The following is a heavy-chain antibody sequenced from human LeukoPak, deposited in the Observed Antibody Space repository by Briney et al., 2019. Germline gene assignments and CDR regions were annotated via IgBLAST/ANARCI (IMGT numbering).Heavy chain of an antibody. CDR2: INTNTGNP. V-gene: IGHV7-4-1*02. CDR3: ARVPVRGITMVRGYNWFDP. D-gene: IGHD3-10*01. CDR1: GYTFTSYA. Sequence: ASVKVSCKASGYTFTSYAMNWVRQAPGQGLEWMGWINTNTGNPTYAQGFTGRFVFSLDTSVSTAYLQISSLKAEGTAVYYCARVPVRGITMVRGYNWFDPWGQGTLVTVSS. J-gene: IGHJ5*02.